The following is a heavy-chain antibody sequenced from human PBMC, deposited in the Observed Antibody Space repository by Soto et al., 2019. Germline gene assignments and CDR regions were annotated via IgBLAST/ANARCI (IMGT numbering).Heavy chain of an antibody. Sequence: PSETLSLTCTVSGGSISSYYWSWIRQPPGKGLEWIGYIYNSGSTNYNPSLKSRVTISVDTSKNQFSLKLSSVTAADTAVYYCARDPTNWKGNLVRNYGMDVWGQGTTVTVSS. J-gene: IGHJ6*02. CDR2: IYNSGST. V-gene: IGHV4-59*01. D-gene: IGHD1-20*01. CDR3: ARDPTNWKGNLVRNYGMDV. CDR1: GGSISSYY.